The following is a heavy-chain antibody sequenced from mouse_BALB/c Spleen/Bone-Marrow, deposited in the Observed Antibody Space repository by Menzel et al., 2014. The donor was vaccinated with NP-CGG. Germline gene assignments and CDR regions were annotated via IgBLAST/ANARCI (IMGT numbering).Heavy chain of an antibody. V-gene: IGHV1-69*01. J-gene: IGHJ2*01. CDR3: AREGYGYQYFDY. CDR2: IDTSDSYT. CDR1: GYTFTDYW. D-gene: IGHD2-2*01. Sequence: VQLQQSGAELVMPGASVKMSCKASGYTFTDYWMLWVKQRPGQGLEWIGAIDTSDSYTSYNQKFKGKATLTVDESSSTAYMQLSSLTSEDSAVYYCAREGYGYQYFDYWGQGTTLTVSS.